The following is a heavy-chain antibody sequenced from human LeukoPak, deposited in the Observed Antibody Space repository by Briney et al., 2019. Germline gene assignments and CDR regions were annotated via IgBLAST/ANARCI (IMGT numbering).Heavy chain of an antibody. D-gene: IGHD1-26*01. Sequence: SETPSLTCAVSGGSITSSTYYWGWIRQPPGKGLEWVGSIYSSERTSYNPPLESRVTISIDTSKNQFSLKLSSVTAADTAVYYCARPYRSGSYVAFDIWGQGTMVTVSS. V-gene: IGHV4-39*01. CDR1: GGSITSSTYY. CDR2: IYSSERT. CDR3: ARPYRSGSYVAFDI. J-gene: IGHJ3*02.